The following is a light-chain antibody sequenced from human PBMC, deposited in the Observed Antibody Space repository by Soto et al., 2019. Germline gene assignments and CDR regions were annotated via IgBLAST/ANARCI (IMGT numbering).Light chain of an antibody. V-gene: IGLV1-40*01. Sequence: QSVLTQPPSVSGAPGQRVTISCAGSSSNIGAGYDVQWYRQLPGTAPKLVIYDSTDRPSGVPDRFSGSKSGTSASLAITGLQAEHEADYYCQPYDGSLNGVIFGGGTKVTVL. CDR2: DST. CDR1: SSNIGAGYD. CDR3: QPYDGSLNGVI. J-gene: IGLJ2*01.